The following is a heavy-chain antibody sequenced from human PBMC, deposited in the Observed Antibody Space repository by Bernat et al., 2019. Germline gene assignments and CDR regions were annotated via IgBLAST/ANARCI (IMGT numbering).Heavy chain of an antibody. CDR1: GFTFSSYG. Sequence: QVQLVESGGGVVQPGRSLRLSCAASGFTFSSYGMHWVRQAPGKGLEWVAVIWYDGSNKYYADSVRGRFTISRDNSKITLSLQMNSLRAEDTAVYYCARDRTHSSGYPSRSFDIWGQGTMVTVSS. CDR2: IWYDGSNK. CDR3: ARDRTHSSGYPSRSFDI. V-gene: IGHV3-33*01. J-gene: IGHJ3*02. D-gene: IGHD3-22*01.